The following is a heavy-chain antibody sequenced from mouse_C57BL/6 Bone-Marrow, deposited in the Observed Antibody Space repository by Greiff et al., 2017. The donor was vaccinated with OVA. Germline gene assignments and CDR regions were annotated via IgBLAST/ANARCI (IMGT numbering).Heavy chain of an antibody. CDR2: INSDGGST. D-gene: IGHD2-10*02. CDR3: AREEEYEGMVTTDLYWYFDV. CDR1: EYEFPSHD. Sequence: EVQRVESGGGLVQPGESLKLSCESNEYEFPSHDLSWVRKTPEKRLELVAAINSDGGSTYYPDTMESRFIISRDNTKKTLYLQMSRMRYEDTALYYCAREEEYEGMVTTDLYWYFDVWGTGTTVTVSS. J-gene: IGHJ1*03. V-gene: IGHV5-2*01.